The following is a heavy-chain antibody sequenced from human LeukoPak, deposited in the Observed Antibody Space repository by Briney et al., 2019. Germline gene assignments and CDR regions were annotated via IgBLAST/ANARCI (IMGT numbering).Heavy chain of an antibody. V-gene: IGHV3-43*01. Sequence: HPGGSLRLSCAASGFTFDDYTMHWVRQAPGKGLEWVSLISWDGGRTYYADSVKGRFTISRDNSKNSLYLQMDSLRTEDTAWYYYAKDAGELGGYQYNWFDPWGQGTLVTVSS. CDR2: ISWDGGRT. D-gene: IGHD3-16*02. CDR1: GFTFDDYT. J-gene: IGHJ5*02. CDR3: AKDAGELGGYQYNWFDP.